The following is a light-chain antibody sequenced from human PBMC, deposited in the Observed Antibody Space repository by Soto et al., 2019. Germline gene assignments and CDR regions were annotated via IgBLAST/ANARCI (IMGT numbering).Light chain of an antibody. CDR2: DVS. V-gene: IGLV2-14*01. J-gene: IGLJ2*01. CDR1: SSDVGGYNY. Sequence: QSVLTQPPSVSGSPGQSITISCTGTSSDVGGYNYVSWYQQHPAKAPKLMIYDVSNRPSGVANRFSCSKSAKTASLTISGLQAEEEDDYYCTSDTTSGSLVFGGGTKLTVL. CDR3: TSDTTSGSLV.